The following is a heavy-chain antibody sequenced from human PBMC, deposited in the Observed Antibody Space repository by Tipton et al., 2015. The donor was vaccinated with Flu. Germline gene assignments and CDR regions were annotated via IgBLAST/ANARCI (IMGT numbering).Heavy chain of an antibody. Sequence: QLVQSGGGLIQPGGSLRLSCAASGFTIRNTSMSWVRQAPGKGLKWVSIIYTDDSTYYADSVKGRFTISRDTSKNTVYLQMNSLTVDDTALYYCVRGTAANSADNWGQGTLVTVSS. J-gene: IGHJ4*02. V-gene: IGHV3-53*01. CDR3: VRGTAANSADN. D-gene: IGHD4-23*01. CDR1: GFTIRNTS. CDR2: IYTDDST.